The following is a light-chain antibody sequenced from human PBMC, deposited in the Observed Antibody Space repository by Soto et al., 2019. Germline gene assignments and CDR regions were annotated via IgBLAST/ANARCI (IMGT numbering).Light chain of an antibody. CDR2: GAS. V-gene: IGKV3-20*01. J-gene: IGKJ1*01. Sequence: EIVLTQSPGTLSLSPGERATLSCMASQSVSSSYLAWYQQKPGQAPRLLSYGASSRATGIPDRFSGSGSGTDFTLTISRLGPEDFAVYYCQQYGSSPWTFGQGTKVDIK. CDR3: QQYGSSPWT. CDR1: QSVSSSY.